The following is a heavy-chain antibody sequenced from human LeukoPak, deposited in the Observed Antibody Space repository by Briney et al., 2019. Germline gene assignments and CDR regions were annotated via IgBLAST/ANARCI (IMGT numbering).Heavy chain of an antibody. CDR3: ARIYGSGSYYNEDY. V-gene: IGHV4-34*01. D-gene: IGHD3-10*01. CDR2: INHSGST. CDR1: GGSFSGYY. J-gene: IGHJ4*02. Sequence: SETLSLTCAVYGGSFSGYYWSWIRQPPGKGLEWIGEINHSGSTNYNPSLKSRVTISVDTSKNQLSLKLSSVTAADTAVYYCARIYGSGSYYNEDYWGQGTLVTVSS.